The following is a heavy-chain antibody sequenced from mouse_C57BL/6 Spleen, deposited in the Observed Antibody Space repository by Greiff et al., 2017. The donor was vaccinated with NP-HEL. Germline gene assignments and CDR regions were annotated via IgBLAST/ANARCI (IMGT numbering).Heavy chain of an antibody. V-gene: IGHV5-6*02. CDR2: ISSGGSYT. J-gene: IGHJ2*01. CDR1: GFTFSSYG. CDR3: ARQGGFDYEYYFDY. D-gene: IGHD2-4*01. Sequence: EVTLVESGGDLVKPGGSLKLSCAASGFTFSSYGMSWVRQTPDKRLAWVATISSGGSYTYYPDSVKGRFTISRDNAKNTLYLQMSSLKSEDTAMYYCARQGGFDYEYYFDYWGQGTTLTVSS.